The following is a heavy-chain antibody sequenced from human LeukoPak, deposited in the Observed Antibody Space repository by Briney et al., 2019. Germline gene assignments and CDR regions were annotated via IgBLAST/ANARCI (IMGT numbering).Heavy chain of an antibody. CDR2: FDPEIGEI. V-gene: IGHV1-24*01. Sequence: ASVKVSCKVSGYSISELSTHWVRQAPGKGLEWMGGFDPEIGEIIYEQKFQGRVTMTKDTSTDTAHMELSSLRSEDTALYYCATATPYDLLPFWGQGTLVTVSS. D-gene: IGHD3-9*01. J-gene: IGHJ4*02. CDR3: ATATPYDLLPF. CDR1: GYSISELS.